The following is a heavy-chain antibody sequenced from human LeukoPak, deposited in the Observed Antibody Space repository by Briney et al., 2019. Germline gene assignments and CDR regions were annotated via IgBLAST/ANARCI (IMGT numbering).Heavy chain of an antibody. CDR2: IKQDGSEK. Sequence: GGSLRLSCAASGFTLSSYWMSWVRQAPGKGLEWVANIKQDGSEKYYVDSVKGRFTISRDNAKNSLYLQMNSLRAEDTAVYYCARGEGSSWHDAFDIWGQGTMVTVSS. CDR3: ARGEGSSWHDAFDI. CDR1: GFTLSSYW. D-gene: IGHD6-13*01. J-gene: IGHJ3*02. V-gene: IGHV3-7*01.